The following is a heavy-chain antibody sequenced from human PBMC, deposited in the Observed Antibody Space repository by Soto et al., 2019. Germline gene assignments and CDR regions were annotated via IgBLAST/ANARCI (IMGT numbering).Heavy chain of an antibody. Sequence: PWGSLRLYCSAAGFTFTSYAMSGFRLTPGKGLEWVSAISGRGSNTFYADSVRGRFTISRNNSKTTVFLQMNNLRAEDTEVYCCARVRATFDYWRQGT. CDR1: GFTFTSYA. CDR2: ISGRGSNT. D-gene: IGHD1-26*01. V-gene: IGHV3-23*01. J-gene: IGHJ4*02. CDR3: ARVRATFDY.